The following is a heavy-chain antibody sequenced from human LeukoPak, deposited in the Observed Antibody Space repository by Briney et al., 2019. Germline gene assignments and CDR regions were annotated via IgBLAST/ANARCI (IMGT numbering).Heavy chain of an antibody. Sequence: GASVKVSCKASGYTFTSYGISWVRQAPGQGLEWMGWISAYNGDTRYAQKFQGRLTVTTDTSTTTAYMELRSLSSDDTAIYYCARRPGYDRRLSSLDYWGQGTPVTVSS. CDR1: GYTFTSYG. J-gene: IGHJ4*02. V-gene: IGHV1-18*01. CDR2: ISAYNGDT. D-gene: IGHD5-12*01. CDR3: ARRPGYDRRLSSLDY.